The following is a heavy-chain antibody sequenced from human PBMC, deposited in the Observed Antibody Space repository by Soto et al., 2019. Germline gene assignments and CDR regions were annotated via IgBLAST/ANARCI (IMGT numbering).Heavy chain of an antibody. J-gene: IGHJ4*02. CDR1: GFTFSTFS. Sequence: EVQLVESGGGLVQTGGSLRLSCAASGFTFSTFSMNWVRQAPGKGLEWLSYIGGSGGSISYADSVKGRFTISRDNGKNTLYLQMSSLREEDTAVYYCARDLAWAFDSWGQGALVTVSS. CDR2: IGGSGGSI. V-gene: IGHV3-48*02. CDR3: ARDLAWAFDS. D-gene: IGHD1-26*01.